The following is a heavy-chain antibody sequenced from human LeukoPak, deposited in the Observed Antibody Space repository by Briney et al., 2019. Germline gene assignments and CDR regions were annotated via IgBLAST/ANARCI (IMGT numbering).Heavy chain of an antibody. CDR1: GFIFSRYG. J-gene: IGHJ6*04. CDR3: ARANYGSGSNYYYGMDV. D-gene: IGHD3-10*01. V-gene: IGHV3-33*01. Sequence: GRSLRLSCAASGFIFSRYGMHWVRQAPGKGLEWVAVIWYDGTDKYYADSVRGRFTISRDNSKNTLSLQMNSLRAEDTAVYYCARANYGSGSNYYYGMDVWGKGTTVTVSS. CDR2: IWYDGTDK.